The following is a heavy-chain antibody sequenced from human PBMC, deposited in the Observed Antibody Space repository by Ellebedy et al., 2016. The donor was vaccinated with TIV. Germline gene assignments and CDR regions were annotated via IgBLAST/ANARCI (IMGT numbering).Heavy chain of an antibody. CDR2: INHDGST. CDR3: ARHYLLSSTFDL. D-gene: IGHD3-10*01. Sequence: MPSETLSLTCAVSGASISHWSSWVRQPLGKGPEWIGEINHDGSTNYNPSLRSRVTISLDRSKNQFSLEVTSVTAADTALYYCARHYLLSSTFDLWGQGTMVTVSS. V-gene: IGHV4-4*02. J-gene: IGHJ3*01. CDR1: GASISHW.